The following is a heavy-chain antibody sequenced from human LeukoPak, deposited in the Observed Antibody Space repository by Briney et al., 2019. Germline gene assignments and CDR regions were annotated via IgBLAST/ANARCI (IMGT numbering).Heavy chain of an antibody. Sequence: GGSLRLSCAASGFTFSRYWMHWVRQAQGKGLVWVSRINSDGSSTSYADSVKGRFTISRDNAKNTLYLQMNSLRAEDTAVYYCARPPYYYGSGSYYFHYYYYMDVWGKGTTVTVSS. J-gene: IGHJ6*03. V-gene: IGHV3-74*01. CDR1: GFTFSRYW. CDR3: ARPPYYYGSGSYYFHYYYYMDV. D-gene: IGHD3-10*01. CDR2: INSDGSST.